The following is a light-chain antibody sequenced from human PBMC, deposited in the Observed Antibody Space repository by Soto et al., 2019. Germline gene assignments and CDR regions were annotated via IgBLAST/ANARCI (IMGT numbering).Light chain of an antibody. CDR3: QQRSIWPPVIT. Sequence: EMVLTQSPATLSLSPGERATLSYSASQSFSSYLAWYQQKPGQAPRLLIYDASKRATGIPARFSGRGSGTDSTLTISSLEPEDFAVYYCQQRSIWPPVITFGQGTRLEIK. CDR1: QSFSSY. V-gene: IGKV3-11*01. J-gene: IGKJ5*01. CDR2: DAS.